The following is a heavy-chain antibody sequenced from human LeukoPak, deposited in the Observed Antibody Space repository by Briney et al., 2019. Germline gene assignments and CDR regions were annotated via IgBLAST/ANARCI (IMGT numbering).Heavy chain of an antibody. J-gene: IGHJ4*02. CDR1: GGSFSGYY. D-gene: IGHD1-26*01. Sequence: SETLSLTCAVYGGSFSGYYWSWIRQPPGKGLEWIGEINHSGSTNYNPSLKSRVTISVDTSKNQFSLKLSSVTAADTAVYYCAREWVGTTGVHYYFDHWGQGTLVTVSS. CDR2: INHSGST. CDR3: AREWVGTTGVHYYFDH. V-gene: IGHV4-34*01.